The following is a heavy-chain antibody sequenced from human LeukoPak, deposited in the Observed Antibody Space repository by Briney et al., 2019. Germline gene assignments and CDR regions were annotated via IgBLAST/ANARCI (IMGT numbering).Heavy chain of an antibody. J-gene: IGHJ4*02. Sequence: GASVKVSCKASGYTFTGYYMHWVRQAPGQGLERMGWINPNSGNTGYAQKFQGRVTMTRNTSISTAYMELSSLRSEDTAVHYCARVVANYGDYHEFDYWGQGTLVTVSS. CDR3: ARVVANYGDYHEFDY. V-gene: IGHV1-8*02. D-gene: IGHD4-17*01. CDR1: GYTFTGYY. CDR2: INPNSGNT.